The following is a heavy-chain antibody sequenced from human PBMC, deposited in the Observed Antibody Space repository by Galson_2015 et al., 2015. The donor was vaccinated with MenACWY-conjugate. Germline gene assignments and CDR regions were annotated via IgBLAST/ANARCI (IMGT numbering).Heavy chain of an antibody. CDR2: IYPSDSDS. D-gene: IGHD3-3*01. CDR1: GYSFTTYW. J-gene: IGHJ5*02. V-gene: IGHV5-51*01. Sequence: QSGAEVKKPGESLEISCTGSGYSFTTYWIGWVRQMPGKGLEWMGIIYPSDSDSRYSPSFQGQVTISADKSINTAYLRWSSLKASDTAMYYCVRREWGSRFDPWGQGTLVTVSS. CDR3: VRREWGSRFDP.